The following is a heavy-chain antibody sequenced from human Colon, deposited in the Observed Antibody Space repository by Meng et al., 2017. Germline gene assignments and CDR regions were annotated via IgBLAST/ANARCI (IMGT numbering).Heavy chain of an antibody. V-gene: IGHV4-31*03. D-gene: IGHD4-17*01. CDR2: IYYSGST. Sequence: VQLRGSGPGLVKPSQSLSLPFPVDGGSISRRGFYWSWIRQHPGQGLEWIGYIYYSGSTYYNPSLRSRVAISIDTSKNQFSLKLTSVTAADTAVYFCARTNYGDYNWFDPWGQGTLVTVSS. J-gene: IGHJ5*02. CDR3: ARTNYGDYNWFDP. CDR1: GGSISRRGFY.